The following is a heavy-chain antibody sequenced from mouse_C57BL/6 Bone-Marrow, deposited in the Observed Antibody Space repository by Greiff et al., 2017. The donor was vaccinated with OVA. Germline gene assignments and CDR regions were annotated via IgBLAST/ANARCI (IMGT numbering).Heavy chain of an antibody. D-gene: IGHD2-5*01. CDR1: GYTFTDYE. J-gene: IGHJ4*01. CDR2: IDPETGGT. Sequence: VQLQQPGAELVRPGASVTLSCKASGYTFTDYEMHWVKQTPVHGLEWIGAIDPETGGTAYHQKFKGKAILTADKSSSTAYMELRSLTSEDSAVYYCTRGYSNYYAMDYWGQGTSVTVSS. V-gene: IGHV1-15*01. CDR3: TRGYSNYYAMDY.